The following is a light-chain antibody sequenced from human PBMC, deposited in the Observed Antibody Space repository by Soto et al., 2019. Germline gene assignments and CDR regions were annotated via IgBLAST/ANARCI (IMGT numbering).Light chain of an antibody. V-gene: IGKV4-1*01. Sequence: DIVMTQSPDSLSVSLGERATINCKSSQTVLHGSNYLAWYQQKAGQPPKLLIYWASTRESGVPDRFSGSGSGTVFTLTITSLQAEDVAVYYCQQYYTTPVTFGQGTKVEI. CDR3: QQYYTTPVT. J-gene: IGKJ1*01. CDR1: QTVLHGSNY. CDR2: WAS.